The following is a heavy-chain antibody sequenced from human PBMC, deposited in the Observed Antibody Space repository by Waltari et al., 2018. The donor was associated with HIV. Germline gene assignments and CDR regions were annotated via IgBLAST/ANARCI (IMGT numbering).Heavy chain of an antibody. CDR2: ISGYNGDT. CDR3: ARDHYYGSSGYYSDY. Sequence: QVHLVQSGAELRKPGASVTVSCKASGYTFTNYGITGVRQAPGQGLEWMGWISGYNGDTKYAQKVRGRVTMTTDTSTSTAYLEMGSLRFDDTAVYYCARDHYYGSSGYYSDYWGQGTLVTVSS. D-gene: IGHD3-22*01. V-gene: IGHV1-18*01. CDR1: GYTFTNYG. J-gene: IGHJ4*02.